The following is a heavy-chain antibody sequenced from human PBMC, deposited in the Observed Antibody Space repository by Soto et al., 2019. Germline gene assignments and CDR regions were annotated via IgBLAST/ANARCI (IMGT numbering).Heavy chain of an antibody. CDR3: SRLCFNFDFLSCYFYVYHYYGIVV. V-gene: IGHV5-51*01. CDR2: IYPGDSDT. Sequence: PGESLKISCMGSGYKVSTWHNFTSCWMAWVRQMPGEGLEWMGIIYPGDSDTRYSPSFQGQVTISADKSINSVYLQWSSLKASDTATYYCSRLCFNFDFLSCYFYVYHYYGIVVWCQGTTVTVSS. CDR1: GYKVSTWHNFTSCW. D-gene: IGHD3-3*01. J-gene: IGHJ6*02.